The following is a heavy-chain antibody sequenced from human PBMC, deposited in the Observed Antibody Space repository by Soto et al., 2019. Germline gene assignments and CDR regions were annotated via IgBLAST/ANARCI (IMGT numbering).Heavy chain of an antibody. CDR3: ARGSDGQSDYYYYMDV. CDR2: INHSGST. J-gene: IGHJ6*03. Sequence: SETLSLTCAVYGGSFSGYYWSWIRQPPGKGLEWIGEINHSGSTNYNPSLKSRVTISVDTSKNQFSLKLSSVTAADTAVYYRARGSDGQSDYYYYMDVWGKGTTVTVSS. CDR1: GGSFSGYY. V-gene: IGHV4-34*01.